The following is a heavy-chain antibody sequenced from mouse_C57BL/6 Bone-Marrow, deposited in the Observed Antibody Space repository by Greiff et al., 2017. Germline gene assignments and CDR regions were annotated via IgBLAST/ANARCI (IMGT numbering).Heavy chain of an antibody. V-gene: IGHV5-6*02. CDR1: GFTFSSYG. Sequence: EVMLVESGGDLVKPGGSLKLSCAASGFTFSSYGMSWVRQTPDKRLEWVATISSGGSYTYYPDSVKGRFTISRDNAKNTRYLQMSSLESEDTAMYYWARHRGCWFAYWGQGTLITVSA. CDR3: ARHRGCWFAY. CDR2: ISSGGSYT. J-gene: IGHJ3*01.